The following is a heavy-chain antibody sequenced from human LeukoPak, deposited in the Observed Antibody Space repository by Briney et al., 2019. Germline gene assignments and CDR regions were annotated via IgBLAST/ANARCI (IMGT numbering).Heavy chain of an antibody. CDR1: GFTFSSYA. CDR2: ISGSGGST. D-gene: IGHD1-26*01. CDR3: AKAIGSYSCFDY. Sequence: PGGSLRLSCAASGFTFSSYAMSWVRQAPGKGLEWVSVISGSGGSTYYADSVKGRFTIFRDNSKNTLYLQMNSLRAEDTAVYYCAKAIGSYSCFDYWGQGTLVTVSS. J-gene: IGHJ4*02. V-gene: IGHV3-23*01.